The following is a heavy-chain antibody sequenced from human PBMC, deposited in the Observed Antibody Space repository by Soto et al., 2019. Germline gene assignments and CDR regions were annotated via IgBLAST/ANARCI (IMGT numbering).Heavy chain of an antibody. CDR3: ARQVVVAGTPFDY. J-gene: IGHJ4*02. V-gene: IGHV4-59*08. CDR1: GGSISSYD. Sequence: SETLSLTCTVSGGSISSYDLSWIRQPPGKGLEWIGYIYYSGSTNYNPSLKSRVTISVDTSKNQFSLKLSSVTAADTAVYYCARQVVVAGTPFDYWGQGTLVTVSS. CDR2: IYYSGST. D-gene: IGHD2-15*01.